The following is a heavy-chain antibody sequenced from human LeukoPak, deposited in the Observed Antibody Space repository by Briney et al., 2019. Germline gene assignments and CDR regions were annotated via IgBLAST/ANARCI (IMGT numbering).Heavy chain of an antibody. V-gene: IGHV1-2*02. J-gene: IGHJ4*02. CDR2: INPNSGGT. CDR3: ARVGATGTTSPFDY. CDR1: GYTFTGYC. Sequence: GASVKVSCKASGYTFTGYCIHWVRQAPGQGLEWMGWINPNSGGTNYAQKFQGRVTMTRDTSISTAYMELSRLRSDDTAVYYCARVGATGTTSPFDYWGQGTLVTVSS. D-gene: IGHD1-1*01.